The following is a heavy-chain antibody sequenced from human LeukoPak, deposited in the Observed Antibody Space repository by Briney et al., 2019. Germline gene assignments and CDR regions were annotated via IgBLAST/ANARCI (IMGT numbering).Heavy chain of an antibody. V-gene: IGHV1-18*01. J-gene: IGHJ4*02. CDR2: ISAYNGNT. Sequence: ASVKVSCKASGYTFTSYGISRVRQAPGQGLEWMGWISAYNGNTNYAQKLQGRVTMTTDTSTSTAYMELRSLRSDDTDVYYCARDWAIVVVPSYWGQGTLVTVSS. D-gene: IGHD3-22*01. CDR1: GYTFTSYG. CDR3: ARDWAIVVVPSY.